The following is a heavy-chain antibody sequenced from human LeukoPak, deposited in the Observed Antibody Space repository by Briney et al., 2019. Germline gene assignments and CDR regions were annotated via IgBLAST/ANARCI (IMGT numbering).Heavy chain of an antibody. CDR2: IYYSGST. J-gene: IGHJ4*02. V-gene: IGHV4-59*08. CDR1: GGSISSYY. Sequence: TSETLSLTCTVSGGSISSYYWSWIRQPPGKGLEWIGYIYYSGSTNYNPSLKSRVTISADTSKNQFSLKLSSVTAADTAVYYCARQQNYFDYWGQGTLVTVSS. CDR3: ARQQNYFDY.